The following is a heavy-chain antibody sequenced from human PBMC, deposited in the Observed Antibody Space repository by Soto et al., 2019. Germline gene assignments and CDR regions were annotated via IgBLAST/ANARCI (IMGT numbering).Heavy chain of an antibody. D-gene: IGHD3-10*01. V-gene: IGHV3-30*03. Sequence: QVQVVESGGGVVQPGRSLRLSCSASGLGFRSNGLHGVGQAPGKGREWVAVISHDGSNKQYADSVKGRFTISRDNSKNTLYLQMNSLRAEDTAVYYCAGGYYYGDYWGQGTLVTVSS. CDR1: GLGFRSNG. J-gene: IGHJ4*02. CDR3: AGGYYYGDY. CDR2: ISHDGSNK.